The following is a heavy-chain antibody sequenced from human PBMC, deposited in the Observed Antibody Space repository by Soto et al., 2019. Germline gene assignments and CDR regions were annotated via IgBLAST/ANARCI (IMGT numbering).Heavy chain of an antibody. V-gene: IGHV1-8*01. D-gene: IGHD6-19*01. CDR1: GYTFSNYD. Sequence: ASVKVSCKASGYTFSNYDINWVRQATGQGFEWMGWMNPNTGNTGYAQKLQGRVTMTRNTSISTAYMELSSLRSEDTAVYYCARAVRIAVAGINYYFDHWGQGILVTVSS. J-gene: IGHJ4*02. CDR2: MNPNTGNT. CDR3: ARAVRIAVAGINYYFDH.